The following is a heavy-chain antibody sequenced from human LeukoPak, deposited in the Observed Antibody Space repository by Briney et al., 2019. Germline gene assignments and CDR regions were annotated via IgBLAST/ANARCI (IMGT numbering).Heavy chain of an antibody. V-gene: IGHV3-20*04. CDR1: GFTFSMSW. D-gene: IGHD3-16*02. J-gene: IGHJ4*02. Sequence: PGGSLRLSCAASGFTFSMSWMTWVRQAPGKGLEWVSGINWNGGSTGYADSVEGRFTISRDNAKNSLYLQMNSLRAEDTAFYYCARDWFTRLGELSPDRAFDYWGQGTLVTVSS. CDR2: INWNGGST. CDR3: ARDWFTRLGELSPDRAFDY.